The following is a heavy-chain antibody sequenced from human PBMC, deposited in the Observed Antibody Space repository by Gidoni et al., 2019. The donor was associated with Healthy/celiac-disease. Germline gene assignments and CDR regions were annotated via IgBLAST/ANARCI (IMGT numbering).Heavy chain of an antibody. J-gene: IGHJ4*02. Sequence: QVPLVESGGGVVQPGGSLRLSCAASGFPFRSYGMPWVRQAPGKGLEWVAFIRYDGSNKYYADSVKGRFTISRDNSKNTLYLQMNSLRAEDTAVYYCAKGPYQGAAKGMAFGYWGQGTLVTVSS. CDR2: IRYDGSNK. V-gene: IGHV3-30*02. CDR3: AKGPYQGAAKGMAFGY. D-gene: IGHD2-15*01. CDR1: GFPFRSYG.